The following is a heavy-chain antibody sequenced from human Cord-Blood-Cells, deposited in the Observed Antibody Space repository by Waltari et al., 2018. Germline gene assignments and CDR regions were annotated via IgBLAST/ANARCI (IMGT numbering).Heavy chain of an antibody. CDR3: AREIGGSSWGY. CDR1: GGTFSSYA. J-gene: IGHJ4*02. V-gene: IGHV1-69*09. CDR2: IIPVRGIA. Sequence: QVQLVQSGAEVKKPGSSVKVSCKASGGTFSSYAISWVRQAPGQGLEWMGRIIPVRGIANYAQEFQGRVTITADKSTSTAYMELSSLRSEDTAVYYCAREIGGSSWGYWGQGTLVTVSS. D-gene: IGHD2-15*01.